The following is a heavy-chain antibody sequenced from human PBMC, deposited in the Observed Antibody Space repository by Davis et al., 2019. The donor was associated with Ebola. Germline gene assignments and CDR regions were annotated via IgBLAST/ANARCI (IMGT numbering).Heavy chain of an antibody. CDR1: GYTFVDYG. D-gene: IGHD6-13*01. Sequence: ASVKVSCKASGYTFVDYGISWVRQAPGQGLEWMGWISAYYGTTRYAQKVEGRVAMTRDTSTRTAYMELRSLRHDDTAVYYCVSERAAGKAGAYVYFQYWGQGTLVTVSS. J-gene: IGHJ1*01. CDR3: VSERAAGKAGAYVYFQY. CDR2: ISAYYGTT. V-gene: IGHV1-18*01.